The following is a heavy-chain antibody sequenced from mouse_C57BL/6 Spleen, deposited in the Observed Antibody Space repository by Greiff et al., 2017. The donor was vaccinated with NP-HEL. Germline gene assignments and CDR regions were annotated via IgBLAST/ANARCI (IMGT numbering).Heavy chain of an antibody. CDR2: ISSGSSII. Sequence: VQLKESGGGLVKPGGSLKLSCAASGFTFSDYGMHWVRQAPEKGLEWVAYISSGSSIIYYADTVKGRFTISRDNAKNTLFLQMTSLRSEDTAMYYCARKDYDVVAYYYAMDYWGQGTSVTVSS. CDR3: ARKDYDVVAYYYAMDY. J-gene: IGHJ4*01. D-gene: IGHD2-4*01. CDR1: GFTFSDYG. V-gene: IGHV5-17*01.